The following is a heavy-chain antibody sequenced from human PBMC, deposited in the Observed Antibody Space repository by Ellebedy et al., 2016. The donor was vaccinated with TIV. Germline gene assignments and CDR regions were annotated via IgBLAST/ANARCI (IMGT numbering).Heavy chain of an antibody. Sequence: GESLKISCASSGFIISGDWMNWVRQAPGKGLEWVSVIYSGGDGGDTYYADSVKGRFTISRDNSKNTLYLQMNSLRAEDTAVYYCARDAAGNGGTLDYWGQGALVTVSS. V-gene: IGHV3-53*01. D-gene: IGHD4-23*01. CDR3: ARDAAGNGGTLDY. J-gene: IGHJ4*02. CDR1: GFIISGDW. CDR2: IYSGGDGGDT.